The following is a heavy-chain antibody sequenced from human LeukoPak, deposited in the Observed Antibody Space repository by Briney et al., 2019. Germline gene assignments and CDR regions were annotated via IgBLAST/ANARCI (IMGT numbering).Heavy chain of an antibody. V-gene: IGHV1-2*02. CDR3: ARDPGYSYAQPFDY. CDR1: GYTFTGYY. Sequence: ASVKVSCKASGYTFTGYYIHWVRQAPGQGLEWMGWINPNSGGTNYAQKFQGRVTMTRDTSISTAYMELSRLRSDDTAVYYCARDPGYSYAQPFDYWGQGTLVTVSS. J-gene: IGHJ4*02. D-gene: IGHD5-18*01. CDR2: INPNSGGT.